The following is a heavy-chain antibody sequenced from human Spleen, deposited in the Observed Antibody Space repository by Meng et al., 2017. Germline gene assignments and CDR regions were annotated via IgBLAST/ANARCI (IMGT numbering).Heavy chain of an antibody. Sequence: GESLKISCVASGFTFSSYWMHWVRQDPGKGLVWVSRINTDGSTTSYADSVKGRFTISRDNAKNTLYLQMSSLRAEDTAVYYCAKGPYGSVSSSSDYWGQGTLVTVSS. D-gene: IGHD3-10*01. V-gene: IGHV3-74*01. CDR3: AKGPYGSVSSSSDY. J-gene: IGHJ4*02. CDR1: GFTFSSYW. CDR2: INTDGSTT.